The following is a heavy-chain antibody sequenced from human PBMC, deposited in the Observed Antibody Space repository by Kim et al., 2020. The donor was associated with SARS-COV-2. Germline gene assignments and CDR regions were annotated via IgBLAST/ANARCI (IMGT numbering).Heavy chain of an antibody. CDR3: AKTSWHKTYYYYGMDV. J-gene: IGHJ6*02. D-gene: IGHD2-2*01. Sequence: GGFLRLSCAASGFTFSSYAMSWVRQAPGKGLEWVSALSGSGGSTYYADSVKGRVTISSDNSKNTLYLQMNSLRAEDTAVYYCAKTSWHKTYYYYGMDVWGQGTTVTVSS. CDR1: GFTFSSYA. V-gene: IGHV3-23*01. CDR2: LSGSGGST.